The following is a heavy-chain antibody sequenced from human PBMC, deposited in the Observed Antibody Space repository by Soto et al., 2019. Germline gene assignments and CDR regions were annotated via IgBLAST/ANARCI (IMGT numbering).Heavy chain of an antibody. D-gene: IGHD6-19*01. Sequence: QVQLVESGGGVVQPGRSLRLSCAASGFTFSSYGMHWVRQAPGKGLEWVAVIWYDGSNKYYADSVKGRFTISRDNYKNTLLLQRNSMRADDTAVYYCARPGWSSSGWYSQSYYFDYWGQGTLVTVSS. J-gene: IGHJ4*02. CDR2: IWYDGSNK. CDR1: GFTFSSYG. V-gene: IGHV3-33*01. CDR3: ARPGWSSSGWYSQSYYFDY.